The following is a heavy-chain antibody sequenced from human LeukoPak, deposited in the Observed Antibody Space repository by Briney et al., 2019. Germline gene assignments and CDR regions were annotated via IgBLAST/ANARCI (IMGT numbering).Heavy chain of an antibody. CDR3: ARFIRRNIPAAHPTYYFDY. CDR1: GGTFSSYA. V-gene: IGHV1-69*01. J-gene: IGHJ4*02. CDR2: IIPMFGTA. Sequence: ASVKVSCKASGGTFSSYAISWVRQAPGQGLEWMGGIIPMFGTANYAQKFQGRVTITADESTSTAYMELSSLRSEDTAVYYCARFIRRNIPAAHPTYYFDYWGQGTLVTVSS. D-gene: IGHD6-13*01.